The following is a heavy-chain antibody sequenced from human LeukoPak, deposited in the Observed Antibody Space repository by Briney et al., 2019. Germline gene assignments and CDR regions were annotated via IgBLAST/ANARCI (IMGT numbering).Heavy chain of an antibody. CDR2: IIPILGIA. J-gene: IGHJ3*02. CDR3: ARDEIGDAFDI. V-gene: IGHV1-69*04. D-gene: IGHD3-22*01. CDR1: GGTFISYA. Sequence: SVKVSCKASGGTFISYAISWVRQAPGQGLEWMGRIIPILGIANYAQKFQGRVTITADKSTSTAYMELSSLRSEDTAVYYCARDEIGDAFDIWGQGTMVTVSS.